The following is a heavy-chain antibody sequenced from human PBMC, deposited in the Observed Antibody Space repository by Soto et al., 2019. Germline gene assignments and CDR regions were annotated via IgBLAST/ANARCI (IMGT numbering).Heavy chain of an antibody. CDR2: IYYSGNT. Sequence: TPCVTCTVSGGSIRSGGYYGSWVRQNPRKGLEWIGNIYYSGNTYYNPSLKSRLTISVDTSQNQFSLNLSSVTAAATAVYYCSIIVPAPEALDYWGQGTSVTLSS. J-gene: IGHJ4*02. CDR3: SIIVPAPEALDY. CDR1: GGSIRSGGYY. V-gene: IGHV4-31*03. D-gene: IGHD2-2*01.